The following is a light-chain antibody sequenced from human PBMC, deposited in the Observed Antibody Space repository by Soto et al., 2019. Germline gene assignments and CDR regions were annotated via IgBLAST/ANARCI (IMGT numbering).Light chain of an antibody. J-gene: IGLJ1*01. CDR1: SSDVGGYNY. Sequence: QSALTQPPSASGSPGQSVTISCNGTSSDVGGYNYVSWYQQHPGKAPKLMIYEVNKRPSGVPDRFSGSKSGNTASLTVSGLQAEDEADYYCSSYAGSNNLYVFGTGTKVTVL. CDR2: EVN. V-gene: IGLV2-8*01. CDR3: SSYAGSNNLYV.